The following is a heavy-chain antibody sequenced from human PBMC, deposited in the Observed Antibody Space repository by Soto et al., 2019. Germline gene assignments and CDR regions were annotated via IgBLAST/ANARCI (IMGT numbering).Heavy chain of an antibody. CDR3: ASEWNYASAFDI. D-gene: IGHD1-7*01. CDR1: GYTFTSYG. CDR2: ISAYNGNT. V-gene: IGHV1-18*01. Sequence: ASVKVSCKASGYTFTSYGISWVRQAPGQGLEWMGWISAYNGNTNYAQKLQGRVTMTTDTSTSTAYMELRSLRSDDTAVYYCASEWNYASAFDIWGQGTTVTVSS. J-gene: IGHJ3*02.